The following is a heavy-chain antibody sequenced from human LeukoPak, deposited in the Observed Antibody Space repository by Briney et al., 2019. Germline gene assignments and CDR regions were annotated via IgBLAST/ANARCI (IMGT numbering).Heavy chain of an antibody. J-gene: IGHJ4*02. CDR1: GFTFDNYA. CDR2: IDWKGESM. D-gene: IGHD3-16*01. Sequence: SLRLSCAASGFTFDNYAIHWVRQGPGKGLEWVSGIDWKGESMRYGDSVKGRFAISRDNAKNIVYLQMNSLRPDDTALYYCAKDGGEFRTDEPWLDYWGQGIQVTVSS. V-gene: IGHV3-9*01. CDR3: AKDGGEFRTDEPWLDY.